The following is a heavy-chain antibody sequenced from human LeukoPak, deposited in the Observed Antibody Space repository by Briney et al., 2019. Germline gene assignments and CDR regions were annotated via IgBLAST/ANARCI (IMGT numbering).Heavy chain of an antibody. V-gene: IGHV1-3*01. J-gene: IGHJ4*02. CDR2: INAGNGNT. CDR1: GYTFTSYA. D-gene: IGHD4-17*01. Sequence: VASVKVSCKASGYTFTSYAMHWVRQAPGQRLEWMGWINAGNGNTKYSQKIQGRVTITRDTSASTAYMELSSLRSEDTAVYYCARGDYGDYQGGPYYFDYWGQGTLVTVSS. CDR3: ARGDYGDYQGGPYYFDY.